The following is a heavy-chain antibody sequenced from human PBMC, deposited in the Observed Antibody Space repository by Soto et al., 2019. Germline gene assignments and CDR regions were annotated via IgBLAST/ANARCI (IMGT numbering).Heavy chain of an antibody. CDR3: ASTLFRHWYFDL. D-gene: IGHD2-21*01. CDR1: GFTFSSYS. J-gene: IGHJ2*01. Sequence: EVQLVESGGGLVQPGGSLRLSCAASGFTFSSYSMNWVRQAPGKGLEWVSYISSSSSTIYYADSVKGRFTISRDNAKNSLDLQMNSLRAEDTAVYYCASTLFRHWYFDLWGRGTLVTVSS. CDR2: ISSSSSTI. V-gene: IGHV3-48*01.